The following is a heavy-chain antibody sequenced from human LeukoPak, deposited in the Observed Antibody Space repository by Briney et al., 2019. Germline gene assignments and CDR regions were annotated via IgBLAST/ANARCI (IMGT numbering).Heavy chain of an antibody. Sequence: PGGSLRLSCAASGFTFDDYAMHWVRQAPGKGLEWVSGISWNSGSIGYADSVKGRFTISRDNAKNSLYLQMNSLRAEDTALYYCAKDKAPLWFGEGMDVWGQGTTVTVSS. CDR2: ISWNSGSI. CDR3: AKDKAPLWFGEGMDV. V-gene: IGHV3-9*01. D-gene: IGHD3-10*01. J-gene: IGHJ6*02. CDR1: GFTFDDYA.